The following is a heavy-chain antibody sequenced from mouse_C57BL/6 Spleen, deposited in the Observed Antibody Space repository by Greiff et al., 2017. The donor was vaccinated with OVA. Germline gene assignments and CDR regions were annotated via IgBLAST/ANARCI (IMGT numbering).Heavy chain of an antibody. CDR3: AGSNYVGWFAY. D-gene: IGHD2-5*01. V-gene: IGHV1-81*01. Sequence: VQLVESGAELARPGASVKLSCKASGYTFTSYGISWVKQRTGQGLEWIGEIYPRSGNTYYNEKFKGKATLTADKSSSTAYMELRSLTSEDSAVYFCAGSNYVGWFAYWGQGTLVTVSA. J-gene: IGHJ3*01. CDR1: GYTFTSYG. CDR2: IYPRSGNT.